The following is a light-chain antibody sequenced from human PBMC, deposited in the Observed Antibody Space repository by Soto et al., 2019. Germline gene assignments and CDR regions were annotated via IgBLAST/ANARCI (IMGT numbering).Light chain of an antibody. J-gene: IGKJ1*01. CDR3: QQRSNWPPWT. Sequence: EIVLTQSPATLYLSPGERATLSCRASQSVSSYLAWYQQKPGQAPRLLIYDASNRATGIPARFSGGGSGTDFTLTISSLEPEDFAVYYGQQRSNWPPWTFGQGTKVEIK. CDR1: QSVSSY. CDR2: DAS. V-gene: IGKV3-11*01.